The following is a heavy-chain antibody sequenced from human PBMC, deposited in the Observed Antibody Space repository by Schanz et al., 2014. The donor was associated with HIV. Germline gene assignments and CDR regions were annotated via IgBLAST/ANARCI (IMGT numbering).Heavy chain of an antibody. CDR2: IKSKSDGGTI. Sequence: EVQLVESGGGLVKPGGSLRLSCAASGFTFSHAWMTWVRQAPGKGLEWVGRIKSKSDGGTIDYAAPVKGRFTISRDDSKNTLYLQMNSLKTEDTAVYYCAKDTFELRNSGVFDWWGQGTLVTVSS. CDR3: AKDTFELRNSGVFDW. D-gene: IGHD2-15*01. CDR1: GFTFSHAW. V-gene: IGHV3-15*01. J-gene: IGHJ4*02.